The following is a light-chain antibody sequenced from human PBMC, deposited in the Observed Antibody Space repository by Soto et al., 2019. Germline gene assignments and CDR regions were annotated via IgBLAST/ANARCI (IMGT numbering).Light chain of an antibody. Sequence: DVVMTQSPLSLPVTLGQPASISCRSSQSLVHSDGNTYLNWFHQRPGQSQRRLMYKVSNRDSGVPDRFSGSGSDTDFTLKISGVEAEDVGVYYCMQGTHWPPYTFGQGTKLEIK. CDR1: QSLVHSDGNTY. V-gene: IGKV2-30*02. J-gene: IGKJ2*01. CDR3: MQGTHWPPYT. CDR2: KVS.